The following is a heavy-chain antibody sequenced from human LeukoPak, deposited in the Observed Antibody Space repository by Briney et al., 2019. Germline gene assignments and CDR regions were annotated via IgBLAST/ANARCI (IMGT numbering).Heavy chain of an antibody. V-gene: IGHV3-48*01. CDR1: GFTFRNHG. CDR2: ISPRSETK. D-gene: IGHD4-11*01. CDR3: ARVEGPTVNTKYYDL. J-gene: IGHJ4*02. Sequence: GGSLRLSCVASGFTFRNHGMIWVRQAPGKGLEWLSYISPRSETKNYADSMRDRFTISRDDAENSVYLHMNSLRAEDTAVYYCARVEGPTVNTKYYDLWGQGTLVTVSS.